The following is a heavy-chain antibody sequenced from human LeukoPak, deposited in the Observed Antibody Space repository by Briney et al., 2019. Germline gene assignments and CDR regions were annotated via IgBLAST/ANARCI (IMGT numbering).Heavy chain of an antibody. D-gene: IGHD1-14*01. CDR2: IAYDGSRA. V-gene: IGHV3-33*01. J-gene: IGHJ4*02. Sequence: GGSLRLSCAGSGFTSGGYGMHWFRQTPGKRLEWVAVIAYDGSRAFYADSVKGRFTISRDNSKNTMSVQMDDLRAEDTAVYYCTRYNNDHFDYWGQGTLVTVSS. CDR1: GFTSGGYG. CDR3: TRYNNDHFDY.